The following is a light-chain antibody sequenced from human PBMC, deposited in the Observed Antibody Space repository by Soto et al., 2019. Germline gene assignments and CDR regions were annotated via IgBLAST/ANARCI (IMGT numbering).Light chain of an antibody. CDR2: GAS. CDR1: QSVSNH. V-gene: IGKV3-15*01. Sequence: EIVMTQSPATLSVSPGERATLSCRASQSVSNHLAWYQQRPGQAPRLLIYGASTRATGIPARFSGSGSATEFTLTISSLQSEDFAVYYCQQYNDWPPLTFGGGTKVEIK. J-gene: IGKJ4*01. CDR3: QQYNDWPPLT.